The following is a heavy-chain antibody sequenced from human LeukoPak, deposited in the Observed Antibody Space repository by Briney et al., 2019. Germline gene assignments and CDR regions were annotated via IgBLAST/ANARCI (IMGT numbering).Heavy chain of an antibody. J-gene: IGHJ4*02. CDR1: GFTFSNSA. CDR3: ARGHSSSWFDY. CDR2: ISSSGGST. V-gene: IGHV3-23*01. Sequence: GGSLRLSCAASGFTFSNSAMSWARQPPGKGREWVSGISSSGGSTYYADSVNGRFTISRDNSKNTLYLQMNSLRADDTAVYYCARGHSSSWFDYWGQGTLVTVSS. D-gene: IGHD6-13*01.